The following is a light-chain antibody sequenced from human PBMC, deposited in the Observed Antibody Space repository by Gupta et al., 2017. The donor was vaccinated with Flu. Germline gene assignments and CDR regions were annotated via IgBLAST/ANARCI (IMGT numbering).Light chain of an antibody. CDR1: QSISSY. Sequence: SSLSASVGDRVIITCRASQSISSYLHWYQQKPGKAPKLLIYAASSWQSGVPSRFSGSGYGTDFTLTISSRQQEDFASYFCRQTDSSSPKTFGGGTRVEIK. V-gene: IGKV1-39*01. CDR2: AAS. CDR3: RQTDSSSPKT. J-gene: IGKJ4*01.